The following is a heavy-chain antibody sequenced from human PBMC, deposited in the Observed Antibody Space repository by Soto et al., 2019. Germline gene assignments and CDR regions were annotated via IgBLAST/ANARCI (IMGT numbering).Heavy chain of an antibody. V-gene: IGHV1-18*01. CDR3: ARDATVTPPPH. Sequence: QVQLVQSGAEVKKPGASVKVSCKASGYTFTSYGISWVRQAPGQGLEWMGWISAYNGNTNYAQKLQGRVTMTTDTPPSTAYMELRGLRSDDTAVYSCARDATVTPPPHGGQGTLFTVSS. CDR2: ISAYNGNT. D-gene: IGHD4-17*01. CDR1: GYTFTSYG. J-gene: IGHJ4*02.